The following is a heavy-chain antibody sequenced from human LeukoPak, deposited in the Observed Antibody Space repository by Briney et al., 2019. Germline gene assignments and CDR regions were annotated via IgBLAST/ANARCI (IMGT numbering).Heavy chain of an antibody. CDR2: IWYDGSNK. CDR3: ARGPHYHHSTGHFSY. J-gene: IGHJ4*02. D-gene: IGHD3-22*01. Sequence: GRSLRLSCAASGFTFSSYGMHWVRQAPGKGLEWVAVIWYDGSNKYYADSVKGRFTISRDNSKNTLYLQMNSLRAEDTAVYYCARGPHYHHSTGHFSYWGQGTLVTVSS. CDR1: GFTFSSYG. V-gene: IGHV3-33*01.